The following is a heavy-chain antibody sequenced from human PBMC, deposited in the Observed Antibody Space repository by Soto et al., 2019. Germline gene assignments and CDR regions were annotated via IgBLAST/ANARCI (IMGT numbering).Heavy chain of an antibody. Sequence: EASVKVSCKASGYTFTSYAMHWVRQAPGQRLEWMGWINAGNGNTKYSQKFQGRVTITRDTSASTAYMELSSLRSEDTAVYYCARSTMVRGVTPWGQGTLVTVSS. CDR3: ARSTMVRGVTP. D-gene: IGHD3-10*01. V-gene: IGHV1-3*01. CDR2: INAGNGNT. CDR1: GYTFTSYA. J-gene: IGHJ5*02.